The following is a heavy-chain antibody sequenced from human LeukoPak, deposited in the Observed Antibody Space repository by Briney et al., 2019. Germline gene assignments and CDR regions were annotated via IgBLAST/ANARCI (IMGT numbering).Heavy chain of an antibody. J-gene: IGHJ4*02. CDR3: TRGGGGSFPHY. CDR1: GFTVSSNF. CDR2: IYSGGST. D-gene: IGHD2-21*01. Sequence: GRSLRLSCAASGFTVSSNFLSWVRQPPGKGLEWVSDIYSGGSTYYADSVKGRFTISRDNSKNTLYLQMNSLRAEDTAVYYCTRGGGGSFPHYWGQGTLVTVSS. V-gene: IGHV3-53*01.